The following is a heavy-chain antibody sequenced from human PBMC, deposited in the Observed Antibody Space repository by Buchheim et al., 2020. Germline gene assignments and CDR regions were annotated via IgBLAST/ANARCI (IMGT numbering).Heavy chain of an antibody. CDR1: GGSISSYY. CDR3: AGRGYNYGEFDC. V-gene: IGHV4-59*06. J-gene: IGHJ4*02. Sequence: QVQLQESGPGLVKPSETLSLTCTVSGGSISSYYWSWIRQPPGKGLEWIGYIYYSGSTYYNPSLKSRFTISIDTSKNQFSLKLTSVTVADTAEYYCAGRGYNYGEFDCWGQGTL. D-gene: IGHD5-18*01. CDR2: IYYSGST.